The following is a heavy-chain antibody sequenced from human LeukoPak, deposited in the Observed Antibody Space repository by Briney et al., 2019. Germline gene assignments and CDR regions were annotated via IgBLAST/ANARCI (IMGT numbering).Heavy chain of an antibody. Sequence: ASVKVSCKASGYTFTGYYMHWVRQAPGQGLEWMGRINPNSGGTNYALKFQGRVTMTRDTSISTAYMELSRLRSDDTAVYYCARDKTVVVPAAEDVIDYWGQGTLVTVSS. CDR2: INPNSGGT. V-gene: IGHV1-2*06. D-gene: IGHD2-2*01. CDR3: ARDKTVVVPAAEDVIDY. J-gene: IGHJ4*02. CDR1: GYTFTGYY.